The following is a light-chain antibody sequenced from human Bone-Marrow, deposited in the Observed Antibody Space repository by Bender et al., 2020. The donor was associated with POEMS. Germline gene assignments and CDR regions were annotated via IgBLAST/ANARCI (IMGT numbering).Light chain of an antibody. CDR2: SNY. CDR3: SSWDDSLSGWV. V-gene: IGLV1-44*01. Sequence: QSVLTQPPSVSGAPGQTVIISCAGSRSNFGGNNVNWYQHLPGTAPRLVVYSNYQRPSGVPARFSGSKSGTSASLAISDIQSEDEGDYYCSSWDDSLSGWVFGGGTKLTVL. CDR1: RSNFGGNN. J-gene: IGLJ3*02.